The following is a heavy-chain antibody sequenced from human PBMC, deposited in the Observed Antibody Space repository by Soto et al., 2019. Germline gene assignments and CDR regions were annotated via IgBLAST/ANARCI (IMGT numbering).Heavy chain of an antibody. V-gene: IGHV3-21*01. J-gene: IGHJ6*02. CDR2: ISSSSSYI. Sequence: SLRLSCAASGSTFSSYSMNWVRQAPGKGLEWVSSISSSSSYIYYADSVKGRFTISRDNAKNSLYLQMNSLRAEDTAVYYCARDLGFYGMDVWGQGTTVTAP. CDR1: GSTFSSYS. CDR3: ARDLGFYGMDV. D-gene: IGHD3-3*01.